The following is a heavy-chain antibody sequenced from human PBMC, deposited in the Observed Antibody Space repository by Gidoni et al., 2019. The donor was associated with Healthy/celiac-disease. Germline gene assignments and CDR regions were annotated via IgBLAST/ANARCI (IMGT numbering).Heavy chain of an antibody. CDR1: GFTFDDYA. V-gene: IGHV3-9*01. D-gene: IGHD1-7*01. Sequence: EVQLVESGGGLVQAGRSLRLSCAASGFTFDDYARLWVRQAHGKGLEWVSGISWNSGSIGYADSVKGRFTISRDNAKNSLYLQMNSLRAEDTALYYCAKDMGITGTLDYWGQGTLVTVSS. J-gene: IGHJ4*02. CDR3: AKDMGITGTLDY. CDR2: ISWNSGSI.